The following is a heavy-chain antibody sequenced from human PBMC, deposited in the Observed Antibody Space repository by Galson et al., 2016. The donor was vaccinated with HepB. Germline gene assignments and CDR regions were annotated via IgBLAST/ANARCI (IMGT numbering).Heavy chain of an antibody. J-gene: IGHJ6*02. CDR3: ARDRGYYYGSGSPPYYYYGLDV. V-gene: IGHV1-46*01. D-gene: IGHD3-10*01. Sequence: SVKVSCKASGYTFTSYYIHWVRQAPGQGLEWMGIIVPSDGSTSNAQKFRGRVTMTRDTSTSTVYMELSSLGSEDTAVYYCARDRGYYYGSGSPPYYYYGLDVWGQGTTVTVSS. CDR2: IVPSDGST. CDR1: GYTFTSYY.